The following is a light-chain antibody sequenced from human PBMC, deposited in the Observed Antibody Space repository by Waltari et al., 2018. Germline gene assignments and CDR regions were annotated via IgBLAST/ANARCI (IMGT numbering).Light chain of an antibody. V-gene: IGKV1D-12*01. CDR2: LAS. J-gene: IGKJ4*01. Sequence: DIQMTQSPSSVSASVGDTITITCRASQVINNWLAWYQHKPGRAPKLLMYLASNLQSGVPARFSGSGSGTDFTLTISNLQPEDFATYYCQQSDGFPRTFGGGTKVENK. CDR1: QVINNW. CDR3: QQSDGFPRT.